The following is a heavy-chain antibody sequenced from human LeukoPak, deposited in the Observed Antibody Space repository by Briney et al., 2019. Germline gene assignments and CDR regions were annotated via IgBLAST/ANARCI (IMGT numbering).Heavy chain of an antibody. V-gene: IGHV3-23*01. Sequence: GGSLRLSCAASGFTFSSYAMSWVRQAPGKGLEWVSAISGSGGSTYYADSVKGRFTISRDNSKNTLYLQMNSLRAEDTAVYHCAKDLELRFLEWLRPFDYWGQGTLVTVSS. D-gene: IGHD3-3*01. CDR1: GFTFSSYA. J-gene: IGHJ4*02. CDR3: AKDLELRFLEWLRPFDY. CDR2: ISGSGGST.